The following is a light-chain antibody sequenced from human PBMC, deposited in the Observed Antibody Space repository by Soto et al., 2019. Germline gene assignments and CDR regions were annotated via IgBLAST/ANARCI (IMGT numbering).Light chain of an antibody. Sequence: EIVLTQSPGTLSLSPGERATLSCRASQSVSSTYLAWYQQKPGQAPRLLIYGASSRATGIPDRFSGGASGTDFTLTISRLEPEDFAVYYCQQYGSSPCTFGLGTKVEIK. CDR1: QSVSSTY. J-gene: IGKJ1*01. V-gene: IGKV3-20*01. CDR3: QQYGSSPCT. CDR2: GAS.